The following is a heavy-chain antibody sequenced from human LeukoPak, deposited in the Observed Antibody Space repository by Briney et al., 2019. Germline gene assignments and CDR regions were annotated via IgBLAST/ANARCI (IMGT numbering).Heavy chain of an antibody. CDR3: ARHLSGVTGYTYGRGIDY. Sequence: GGSLRLSCVGSGFSFTNYYMSWIRQAPGKGLEWVSYISGGGSSRYYADSVKGRFTISRDNAQNSLYLQMNSLRAEDTAVYYCARHLSGVTGYTYGRGIDYWGQGTLVTVSS. V-gene: IGHV3-11*04. CDR2: ISGGGSSR. D-gene: IGHD5-18*01. CDR1: GFSFTNYY. J-gene: IGHJ4*02.